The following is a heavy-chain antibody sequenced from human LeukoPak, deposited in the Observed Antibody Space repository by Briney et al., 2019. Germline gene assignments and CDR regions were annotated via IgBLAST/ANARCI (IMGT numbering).Heavy chain of an antibody. V-gene: IGHV4-61*02. D-gene: IGHD2-8*02. CDR1: GGSISSGSYY. CDR2: IYTSGST. J-gene: IGHJ5*02. Sequence: PAQTLSLTCTVSGGSISSGSYYWSWIRQPAGKGLEWIGRIYTSGSTNYNPSLKSRVTISVDTSKNQFSLKLSSMTAADTAVYYCARVGTDSINWFDPWGQGTLVTVSS. CDR3: ARVGTDSINWFDP.